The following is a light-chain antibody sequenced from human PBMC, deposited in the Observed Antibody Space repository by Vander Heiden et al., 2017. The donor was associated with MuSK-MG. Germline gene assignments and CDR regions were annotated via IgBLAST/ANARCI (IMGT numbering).Light chain of an antibody. J-gene: IGKJ1*01. CDR2: WAS. CDR1: QSVLYSSNNKNY. CDR3: QQYYSTPPWT. V-gene: IGKV4-1*01. Sequence: DIVMTQSPDSLAESLGERATINCKSSQSVLYSSNNKNYLVWFQQKPGQPPKLLIYWASTRESGVPDRFSGSGSGTDFTLTISSLQAEDVAVYYCQQYYSTPPWTFGQGTKVEIK.